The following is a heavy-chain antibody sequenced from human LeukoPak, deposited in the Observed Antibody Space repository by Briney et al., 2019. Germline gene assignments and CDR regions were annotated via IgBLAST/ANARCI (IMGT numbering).Heavy chain of an antibody. CDR3: ARPAVRYCDWLFVHIDYYGMDV. D-gene: IGHD3-9*01. CDR1: GFTFSSYS. CDR2: ISSSSSYI. V-gene: IGHV3-21*01. J-gene: IGHJ6*02. Sequence: GGSLRLSCAASGFTFSSYSMNWARQAPGKGLEWVSSISSSSSYIYYADSVKGRFTISRDNAKNSLYLQMNSLRAEDTAVYYCARPAVRYCDWLFVHIDYYGMDVWGQGTTVTVSS.